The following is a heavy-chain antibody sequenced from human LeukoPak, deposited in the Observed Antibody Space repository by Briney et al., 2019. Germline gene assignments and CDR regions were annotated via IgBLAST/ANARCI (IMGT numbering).Heavy chain of an antibody. Sequence: SETLSLTCTVSAYSISSGYYWGWIRQPPGKGLECIGTIYHSGSTYYNPSLKSRVTISVDTSKNQFSLKLSSVTAADTAVYYCARGLVRGVIGYWGQGTLVTVSS. J-gene: IGHJ4*02. CDR1: AYSISSGYY. CDR2: IYHSGST. V-gene: IGHV4-38-2*02. D-gene: IGHD3-10*01. CDR3: ARGLVRGVIGY.